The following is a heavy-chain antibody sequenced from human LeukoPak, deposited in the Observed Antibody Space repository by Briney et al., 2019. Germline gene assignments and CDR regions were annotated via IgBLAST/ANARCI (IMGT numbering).Heavy chain of an antibody. CDR2: IIPILGIA. Sequence: ASVKVSCKASGGTFSSYAISWVRQAPGQGLEWMGRIIPILGIANYAQKFQGRVTITADKSTSTAYMELSSLRSEDTAVYYCARRVSSYGSGSYSDYWGQGTLVTVSS. CDR1: GGTFSSYA. V-gene: IGHV1-69*04. J-gene: IGHJ4*02. D-gene: IGHD3-10*01. CDR3: ARRVSSYGSGSYSDY.